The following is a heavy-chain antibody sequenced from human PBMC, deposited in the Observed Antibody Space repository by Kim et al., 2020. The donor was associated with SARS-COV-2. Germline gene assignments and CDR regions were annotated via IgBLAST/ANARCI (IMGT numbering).Heavy chain of an antibody. CDR1: GYTFTSYY. CDR3: ARDSRKGGAAAGPNWFDP. J-gene: IGHJ5*02. D-gene: IGHD6-13*01. CDR2: INPSGGST. V-gene: IGHV1-46*01. Sequence: ASVKVSCKASGYTFTSYYMHWVRQAPGQGLEWMGIINPSGGSTSYAQKFQGRVTMTRDTSTSTVYMELSSLRSEDTAVYYCARDSRKGGAAAGPNWFDPWGQGTLVTVSS.